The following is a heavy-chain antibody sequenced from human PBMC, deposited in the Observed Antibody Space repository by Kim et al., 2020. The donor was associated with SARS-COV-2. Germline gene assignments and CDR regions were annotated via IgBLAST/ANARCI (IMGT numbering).Heavy chain of an antibody. D-gene: IGHD1-1*01. CDR3: ARKGRLSGTQPTFDP. V-gene: IGHV4-34*01. CDR1: GGSFSGYY. CDR2: INHSGST. Sequence: SETLSLTCAVYGGSFSGYYWSWIRQPPGKGLEWIGEINHSGSTNYNPSLKSRVTISVDTSKNQFSLKLSSVTAADTAVYYCARKGRLSGTQPTFDPWGQGTLVTVSS. J-gene: IGHJ5*02.